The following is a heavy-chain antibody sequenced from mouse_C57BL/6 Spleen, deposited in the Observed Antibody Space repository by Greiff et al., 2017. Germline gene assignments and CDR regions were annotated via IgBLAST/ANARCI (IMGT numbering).Heavy chain of an antibody. Sequence: EVKLMESGGGLVQPGGSMKLSCVASGFTFSNSWMTWVRQSPEQGLEWVAQLCLKSDSSATHYAESVKGRFTISRDEAKSSGYLQMNSLRAEDTGIYYCAGGVLPFADWGQGTLVTVAA. CDR3: AGGVLPFAD. CDR1: GFTFSNSW. J-gene: IGHJ3*01. V-gene: IGHV6-3*01. D-gene: IGHD2-14*01. CDR2: LCLKSDSSAT.